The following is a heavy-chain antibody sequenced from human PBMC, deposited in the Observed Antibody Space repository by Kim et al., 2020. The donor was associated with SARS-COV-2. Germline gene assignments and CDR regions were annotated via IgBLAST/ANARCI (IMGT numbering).Heavy chain of an antibody. J-gene: IGHJ3*02. CDR1: GFTFSSYS. CDR3: ARDFDAGYSYGYGAFDI. CDR2: ISSSSSYI. Sequence: GGSLRLSCAASGFTFSSYSMNWVRQAPGKGLEWVSSISSSSSYIYYADSVKGRFTISRDNAKNSLYLQMNSLRAEDTAVYYCARDFDAGYSYGYGAFDIWGQGTMVTVSS. V-gene: IGHV3-21*01. D-gene: IGHD5-18*01.